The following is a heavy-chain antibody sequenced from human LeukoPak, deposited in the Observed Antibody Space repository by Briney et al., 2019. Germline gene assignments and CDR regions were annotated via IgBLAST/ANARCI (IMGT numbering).Heavy chain of an antibody. D-gene: IGHD3-10*01. CDR1: GFTFSSYA. J-gene: IGHJ4*02. CDR3: AKDPAVFAYGSGSYHLDY. Sequence: GGSLRLSCAASGFTFSSYAMGWVRQAPGKGLEWVSGIGGSGGSTYYADSVKGRFTISRDNSKNTLYLQMNSLRAEDTAVYYCAKDPAVFAYGSGSYHLDYWGQGTLVTVSS. V-gene: IGHV3-23*01. CDR2: IGGSGGST.